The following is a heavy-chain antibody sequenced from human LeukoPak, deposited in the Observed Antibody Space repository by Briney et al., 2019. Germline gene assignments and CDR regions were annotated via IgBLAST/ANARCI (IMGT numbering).Heavy chain of an antibody. CDR3: ARGTDYYYYGMDV. V-gene: IGHV4-59*12. CDR1: GGSISSYF. Sequence: PSETLSLTCTVSGGSISSYFWSWIRQPPGKGLEWIGYTYNNGSTNYNPSLKSRVTILIDTSKTQFSLNLNSVTAADTAVYYCARGTDYYYYGMDVWGKGATVTVSS. CDR2: TYNNGST. J-gene: IGHJ6*04.